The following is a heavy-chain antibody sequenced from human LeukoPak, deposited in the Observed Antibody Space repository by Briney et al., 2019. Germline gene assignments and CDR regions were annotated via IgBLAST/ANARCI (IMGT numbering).Heavy chain of an antibody. D-gene: IGHD5-24*01. Sequence: ASVKVSCTASGYTFTDYYIHCVRQAPVQGLEWMGGINPNSGGTNYAQKVQGRVTMTRDKCISTTYMDLSRLRSDDTVAYCCARGLDGYNNNFEYWGQGTLVTVSS. V-gene: IGHV1-2*05. CDR3: ARGLDGYNNNFEY. CDR2: INPNSGGT. J-gene: IGHJ4*02. CDR1: GYTFTDYY.